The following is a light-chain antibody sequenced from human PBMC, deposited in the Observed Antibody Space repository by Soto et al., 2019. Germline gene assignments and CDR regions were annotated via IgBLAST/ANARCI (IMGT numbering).Light chain of an antibody. V-gene: IGKV3-20*01. CDR3: QQYGSSPT. CDR1: QSVSNTF. J-gene: IGKJ1*01. CDR2: GAS. Sequence: IFMTQSPGTLSLSPGEGATLSGRATQSVSNTFLAWYQQQPGQAPRLLISGASSRATGIPDRFSGGGSGTDFPLTISSLEPEDFAVYYCQQYGSSPTFGQGTKVEIK.